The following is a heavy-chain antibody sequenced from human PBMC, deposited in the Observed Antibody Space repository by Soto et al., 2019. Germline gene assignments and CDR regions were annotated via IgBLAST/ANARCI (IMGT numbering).Heavy chain of an antibody. CDR1: STSIHSRIYY. Sequence: TLFPTCTVGSTSIHSRIYYWGWIRQPPGKGLEWIGSIYYSGSTYYNPSLKSRVTISVDTSKNQFSLKLSSVTAPDTTVYYCASLDGYRDAFDIWGQGTMVT. CDR3: ASLDGYRDAFDI. V-gene: IGHV4-39*01. D-gene: IGHD1-1*01. J-gene: IGHJ3*02. CDR2: IYYSGST.